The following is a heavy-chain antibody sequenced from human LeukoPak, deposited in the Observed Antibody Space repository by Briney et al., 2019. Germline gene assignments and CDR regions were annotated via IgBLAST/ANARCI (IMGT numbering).Heavy chain of an antibody. CDR3: ARGRAAGWFDP. Sequence: SETLSLTCAVYGGSFSGYYWSWIRQPPGKGLEWIGEINHSGSTNYNPSLKSRVTISVDTSKNQFSLKLSSVAAADTAVYYCARGRAAGWFDPWAREPWSPSPQ. V-gene: IGHV4-34*01. CDR2: INHSGST. J-gene: IGHJ5*02. CDR1: GGSFSGYY. D-gene: IGHD6-13*01.